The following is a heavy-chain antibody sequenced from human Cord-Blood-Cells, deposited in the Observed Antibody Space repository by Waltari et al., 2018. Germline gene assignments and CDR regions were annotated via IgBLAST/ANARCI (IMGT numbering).Heavy chain of an antibody. CDR3: ARPGYSSGWYDAFDI. CDR1: GGSFSGYY. D-gene: IGHD6-19*01. CDR2: INHSGCT. J-gene: IGHJ3*02. Sequence: QVQLQQWGAGLLKPSETLSLTCAVYGGSFSGYYWSWIRQPPGKGLEWIGEINHSGCTNYNPSLKSRVTMSVDTSKNQFSLKLGSVTAADTAVYYCARPGYSSGWYDAFDIWGQGTMVTVSS. V-gene: IGHV4-34*01.